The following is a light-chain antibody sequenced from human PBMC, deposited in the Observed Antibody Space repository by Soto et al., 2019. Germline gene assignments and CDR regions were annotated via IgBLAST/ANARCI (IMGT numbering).Light chain of an antibody. CDR3: QQYGNSRWT. V-gene: IGKV3-20*01. CDR1: QSVSSSY. J-gene: IGKJ1*01. CDR2: GTS. Sequence: EIVLTQSPDTLSLSPGERATLSCRASQSVSSSYLAWYQQTPGQAPRLLIYGTSNRATGIPDRFSGSGCGTDFTLTISRLEPEDFAVYYCQQYGNSRWTFGQGTKVDIK.